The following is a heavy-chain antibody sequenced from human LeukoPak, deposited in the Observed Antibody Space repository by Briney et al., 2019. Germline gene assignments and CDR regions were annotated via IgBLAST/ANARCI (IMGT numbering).Heavy chain of an antibody. CDR3: ARDLGTSLLGFDY. J-gene: IGHJ4*02. CDR2: IYHSGST. D-gene: IGHD7-27*01. Sequence: SQTLSLTCAVSGGSISSSNWWSWVRPPPGKGLEWIGEIYHSGSTNYNPSLKSRVTISVDKSKNQFSLKLRSVTAADTAVYYCARDLGTSLLGFDYWGQGTLVTVSS. V-gene: IGHV4-4*02. CDR1: GGSISSSNW.